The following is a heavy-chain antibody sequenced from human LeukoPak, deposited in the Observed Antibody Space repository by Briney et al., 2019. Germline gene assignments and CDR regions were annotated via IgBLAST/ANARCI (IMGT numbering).Heavy chain of an antibody. CDR1: GGSISSGSYY. CDR3: ARGGLFAFDI. Sequence: PSETLSLTCTVSGGSISSGSYYWSWIRQPAGKGLEWIGRIYTSGSTNYNPSLKSRVTISVDTSRNQFSLRLTSVTAADTAIFYCARGGLFAFDIWGQGTTVIVSS. V-gene: IGHV4-61*02. J-gene: IGHJ3*02. CDR2: IYTSGST.